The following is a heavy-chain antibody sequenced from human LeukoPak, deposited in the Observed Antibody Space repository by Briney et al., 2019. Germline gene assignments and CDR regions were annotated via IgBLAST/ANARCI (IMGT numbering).Heavy chain of an antibody. Sequence: GESLKISCKGSGFSFNSYWIGWVRQTPAKGLVYMGIIFPPDSDTRYSSPFKGQVTIAADKSTNPAYLQWSSLKASDTGIFYCVRRGFCDGTGGCPSAPFDVWGQGTLVTVSS. J-gene: IGHJ4*02. CDR2: IFPPDSDT. CDR3: VRRGFCDGTGGCPSAPFDV. CDR1: GFSFNSYW. V-gene: IGHV5-51*01. D-gene: IGHD2-8*02.